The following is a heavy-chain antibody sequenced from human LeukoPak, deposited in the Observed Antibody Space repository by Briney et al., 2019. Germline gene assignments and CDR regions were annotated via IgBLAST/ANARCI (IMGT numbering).Heavy chain of an antibody. J-gene: IGHJ4*02. CDR1: GFIFSNFE. V-gene: IGHV3-48*03. Sequence: GGSLRLSCAASGFIFSNFEMNWVRQVPGKGLEWVSYISSSGSTMFYADSVKGRFTISRDNAKNSLYLQMNSLRAEDTAVYYCARGTRSGGFDYWGQGTLVTVSS. D-gene: IGHD2-15*01. CDR2: ISSSGSTM. CDR3: ARGTRSGGFDY.